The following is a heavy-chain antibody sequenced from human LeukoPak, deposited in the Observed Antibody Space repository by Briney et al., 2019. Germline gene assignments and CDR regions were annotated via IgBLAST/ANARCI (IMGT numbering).Heavy chain of an antibody. CDR2: ISSSSSYI. D-gene: IGHD3-10*01. V-gene: IGHV3-21*01. CDR3: ASGQYYYGSGSYIDWFDP. J-gene: IGHJ5*02. Sequence: GGSLRLSCAASGFTFSSYSMNWVRQAPGKGLEWVSSISSSSSYIYYADSVKGRFTISRDNAKNSLYLQMNSLRAEDTAVYYCASGQYYYGSGSYIDWFDPWGQGTLVTVSS. CDR1: GFTFSSYS.